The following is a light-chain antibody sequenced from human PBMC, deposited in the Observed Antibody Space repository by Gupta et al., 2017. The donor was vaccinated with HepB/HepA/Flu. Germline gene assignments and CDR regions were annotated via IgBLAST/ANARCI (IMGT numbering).Light chain of an antibody. CDR3: SSSDTSLSAYV. J-gene: IGLJ1*01. V-gene: IGLV10-54*04. CDR2: RNN. Sequence: QAGLTQPPSVSRDLRQTATLTCTGNTSNVGKQGATWLQQNQGHPPRLLSYRNNNRPSGIPERFSASRSGNTASLTVSGLQPEDEGDYYCSSSDTSLSAYVFGTGTKVTVL. CDR1: TSNVGKQG.